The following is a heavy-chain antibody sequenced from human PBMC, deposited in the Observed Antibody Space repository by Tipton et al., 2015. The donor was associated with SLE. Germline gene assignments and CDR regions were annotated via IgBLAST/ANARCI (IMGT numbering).Heavy chain of an antibody. D-gene: IGHD1-26*01. CDR3: AREEGGSYYGSYFDY. CDR2: IYYSGST. CDR1: GGSISSYY. J-gene: IGHJ4*02. Sequence: TLSLTCTVSGGSISSYYWSWIRQPPGKGLEWIGYIYYSGSTNYNPSLKSRVTISIDTSKNQFSLKLSSVTAADTAVYYCAREEGGSYYGSYFDYWGQGTLVTVSS. V-gene: IGHV4-59*12.